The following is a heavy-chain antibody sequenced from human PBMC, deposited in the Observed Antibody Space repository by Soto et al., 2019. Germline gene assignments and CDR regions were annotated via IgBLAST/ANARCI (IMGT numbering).Heavy chain of an antibody. CDR1: GYTFTSYY. CDR2: ISGSGDGT. V-gene: IGHV3-23*01. CDR3: TRSRRSILMVYGFGGMDV. J-gene: IGHJ6*02. Sequence: ASVKVSCKASGYTFTSYYMHWVRQAPGKGLEWVSSISGSGDGTYYGDSVKGRFTISRDSSSSTLYLQMDNLRGEDTAVYFCTRSRRSILMVYGFGGMDVWGQGTTVTVSS. D-gene: IGHD2-8*01.